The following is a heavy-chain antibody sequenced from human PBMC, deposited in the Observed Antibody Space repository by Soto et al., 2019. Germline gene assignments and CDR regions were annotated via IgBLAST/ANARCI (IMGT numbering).Heavy chain of an antibody. CDR2: VNHSGST. CDR3: ARGRTHRLLSS. CDR1: GGSFSGYY. J-gene: IGHJ5*02. Sequence: QVQLQQWGAGLLKPSETLSLPCAVYGGSFSGYYWSWIRQPPGKGLEWLGEVNHSGSTKTNPSLRSRVTISVDTSKNQCSPKLSSVTAADTAVYYCARGRTHRLLSSWGQGTLVTVSS. V-gene: IGHV4-34*01. D-gene: IGHD2-2*01.